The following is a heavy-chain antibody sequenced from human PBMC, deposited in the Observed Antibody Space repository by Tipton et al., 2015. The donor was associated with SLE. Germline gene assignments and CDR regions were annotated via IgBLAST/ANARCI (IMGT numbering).Heavy chain of an antibody. CDR2: IYTSGST. D-gene: IGHD5-24*01. CDR3: ARQFSDI. V-gene: IGHV4-4*09. J-gene: IGHJ3*02. CDR1: GGSISSYY. Sequence: TLSLTCAVYGGSISSYYWSWIRQPPGKGLEWIGYIYTSGSTNYNPSLKSRVTISVDTSKNQFSLKLSSVTAADTAVYYCARQFSDIWGQGTMVTVSS.